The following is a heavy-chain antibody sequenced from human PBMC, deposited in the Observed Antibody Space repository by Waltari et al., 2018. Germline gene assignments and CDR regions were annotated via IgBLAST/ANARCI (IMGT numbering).Heavy chain of an antibody. CDR2: INHSGST. CDR3: ATYARARRIAAAGTGFDY. J-gene: IGHJ4*02. D-gene: IGHD6-13*01. V-gene: IGHV4-34*01. Sequence: QVQLQQWGAGLLKPSETLSLTCAVYGGSFSGYYWSWIRQPPGKGLEWIGEINHSGSTNYNPSLKSRVTISVDTSKNQFSLKLSSVTAADTAVYYCATYARARRIAAAGTGFDYWGQGTLVIVSS. CDR1: GGSFSGYY.